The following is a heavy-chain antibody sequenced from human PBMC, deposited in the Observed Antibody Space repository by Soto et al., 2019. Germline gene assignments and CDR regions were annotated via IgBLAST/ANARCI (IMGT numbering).Heavy chain of an antibody. V-gene: IGHV2-5*01. J-gene: IGHJ5*01. CDR3: AHSHLEILPGPFDS. CDR1: GFSLTNTGVT. Sequence: QITLKESGPSLVKPTQTLTLTCTFSGFSLTNTGVTVGWIRQPPGKALEWLALVYWHDDKRYNPSLRNRLTIAKDPSKNRVVLKLANVGPVDTATYYCAHSHLEILPGPFDSWGRGTLVTVSS. D-gene: IGHD3-3*01. CDR2: VYWHDDK.